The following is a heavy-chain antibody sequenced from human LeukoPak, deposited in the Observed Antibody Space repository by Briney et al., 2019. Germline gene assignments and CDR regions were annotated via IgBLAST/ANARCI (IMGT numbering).Heavy chain of an antibody. CDR2: INPNGGGT. J-gene: IGHJ4*02. D-gene: IGHD3-22*01. Sequence: ASVKVSCKASGYTFTGYYMHWVRQAPGEGLEWMGWINPNGGGTNYEQKFQGRVTMTRDTSISTAYMELSRLRSDDTAVYYCARALNDSSGYNYPYWGQGTLVTVSS. CDR3: ARALNDSSGYNYPY. CDR1: GYTFTGYY. V-gene: IGHV1-2*02.